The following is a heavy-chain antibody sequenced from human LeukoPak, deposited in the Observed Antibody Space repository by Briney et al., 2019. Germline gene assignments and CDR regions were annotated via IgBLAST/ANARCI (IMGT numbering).Heavy chain of an antibody. J-gene: IGHJ4*02. CDR3: AKQSVATGDFDY. D-gene: IGHD5-12*01. Sequence: PGGSLRLSCAASGFTFSSYGMHWVRQAPGKGLEWVAFIWYDGSNKYYADSVKGRFTISRDNSKNTLYLQMNSLRAEDTAVYYCAKQSVATGDFDYWGQGTLVTVSS. V-gene: IGHV3-30*02. CDR1: GFTFSSYG. CDR2: IWYDGSNK.